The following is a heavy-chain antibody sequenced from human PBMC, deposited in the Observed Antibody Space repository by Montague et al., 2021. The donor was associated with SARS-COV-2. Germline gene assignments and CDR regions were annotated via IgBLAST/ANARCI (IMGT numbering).Heavy chain of an antibody. CDR2: TYYRSKWHT. Sequence: CAISGDSVADTRGRSEENTQEPQYSFKSQGGTYYRSKWHTDYAVSVEGRLAIDADTSKNQFSLQLHSVTPEDSAVYYCASGWTLFDWGQGTLVTVSS. D-gene: IGHD6-19*01. J-gene: IGHJ4*02. CDR1: GDSVADTRGR. CDR3: ASGWTLFD. V-gene: IGHV6-1*01.